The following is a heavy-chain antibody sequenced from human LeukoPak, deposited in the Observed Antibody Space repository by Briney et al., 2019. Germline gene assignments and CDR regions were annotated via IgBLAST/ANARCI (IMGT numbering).Heavy chain of an antibody. Sequence: SVKVSCKASGGTFDNYAVNWVREAPGLGLEWMGRIIPMLGKTNSAQKFQDRVTFTADKSTGTAYMELTHLRPDDTAVYFCARGLFGGFAAAPFDHWGQGALVTVSP. CDR1: GGTFDNYA. CDR2: IIPMLGKT. CDR3: ARGLFGGFAAAPFDH. D-gene: IGHD2-2*01. V-gene: IGHV1-69*04. J-gene: IGHJ4*02.